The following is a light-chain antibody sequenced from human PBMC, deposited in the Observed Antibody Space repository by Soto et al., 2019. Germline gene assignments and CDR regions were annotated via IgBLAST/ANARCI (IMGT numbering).Light chain of an antibody. J-gene: IGKJ1*01. CDR2: GAS. CDR1: QSVSSSF. V-gene: IGKV3-20*01. CDR3: QQYDSSPWT. Sequence: EIVLTQSPGTLSLSPGERATLSCRASQSVSSSFLAWYQQKPGQAPRLLIYGASTTATGIPDRFSGSGSGKDFPLTISRLEPEDFAVYYCQQYDSSPWTFGQGTKVEIK.